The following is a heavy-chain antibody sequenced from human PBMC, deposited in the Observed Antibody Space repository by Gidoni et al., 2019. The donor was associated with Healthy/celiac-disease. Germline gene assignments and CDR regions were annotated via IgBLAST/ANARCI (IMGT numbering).Heavy chain of an antibody. D-gene: IGHD4-17*01. V-gene: IGHV4-59*08. CDR1: GGSISSYY. J-gene: IGHJ6*03. CDR2: IYYSGST. Sequence: QVQLQESGPGLVQPSETLSLTCTVSGGSISSYYWSWIRQPPGKGLEWIGYIYYSGSTNYNPSRKSRVTISVDTSKNQFSLKLSSVTAADTAVYYCARSSHDYGDYDYYYYMDVWGKGTTVTVSS. CDR3: ARSSHDYGDYDYYYYMDV.